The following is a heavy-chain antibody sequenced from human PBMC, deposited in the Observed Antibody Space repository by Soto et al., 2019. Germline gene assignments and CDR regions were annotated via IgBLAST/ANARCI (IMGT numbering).Heavy chain of an antibody. CDR1: GESFSKYY. CDR2: INHSGGT. V-gene: IGHV4-34*01. J-gene: IGHJ5*02. CDR3: ARARQYYDCEFDP. Sequence: SETLSLTCAVYGESFSKYYWHWIRQSPGKGLQWIGQINHSGGTNYNPSLKSRVIISTDRSKNQFSLRLNSVTAADTAVYYCARARQYYDCEFDPWGQGTLVTVSS. D-gene: IGHD3-22*01.